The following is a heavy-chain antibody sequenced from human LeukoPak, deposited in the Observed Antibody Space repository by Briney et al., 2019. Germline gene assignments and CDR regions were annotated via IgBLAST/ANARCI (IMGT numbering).Heavy chain of an antibody. CDR2: INHSGST. Sequence: PSETLSLTCAVYGGSFSGYYRSWIRQPPGKGLEWIGEINHSGSTNYNPSLKSRVTISVDTSKNQFSLKLSSVTAADTAVYYCARGTPYYYDSSGYPDYWYFDLWGRGTLVTVSS. CDR1: GGSFSGYY. D-gene: IGHD3-22*01. CDR3: ARGTPYYYDSSGYPDYWYFDL. J-gene: IGHJ2*01. V-gene: IGHV4-34*01.